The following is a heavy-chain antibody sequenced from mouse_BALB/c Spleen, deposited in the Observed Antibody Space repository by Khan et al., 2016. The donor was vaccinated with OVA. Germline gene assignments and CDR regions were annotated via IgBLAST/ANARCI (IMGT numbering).Heavy chain of an antibody. CDR2: ISTYYGDA. D-gene: IGHD1-3*01. CDR3: ARGSGNTRYAK. CDR1: GYTFTDYA. V-gene: IGHV1S137*01. Sequence: VHLKQSGAVLVRPGVSVTISCKGSGYTFTDYAMHWVQQSHAKSLEWIGVISTYYGDADYNQTFKGKATMTVDKSSSTAYLELARLTSEDSAIFYRARGSGNTRYAKWGQGTLVTVAA. J-gene: IGHJ3*01.